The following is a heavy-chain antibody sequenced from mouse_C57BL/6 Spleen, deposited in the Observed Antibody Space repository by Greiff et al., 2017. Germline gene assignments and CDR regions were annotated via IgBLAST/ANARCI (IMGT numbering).Heavy chain of an antibody. CDR2: IDPNSGGT. V-gene: IGHV1-72*01. CDR3: ASRAGSGQCYFAMDY. D-gene: IGHD1-1*01. CDR1: GYTFTSYW. J-gene: IGHJ4*01. Sequence: QVQLQQPGAELVKPGASVKLSCKASGYTFTSYWMSWVKQRPGRGLEWIGRIDPNSGGTKYNEKLKGKATLTVDKPSTTAYMQLSSLTSEDSAVYYCASRAGSGQCYFAMDYWGQGTTVTVSS.